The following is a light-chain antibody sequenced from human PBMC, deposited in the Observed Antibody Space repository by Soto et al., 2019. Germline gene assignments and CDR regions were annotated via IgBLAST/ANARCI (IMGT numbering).Light chain of an antibody. CDR3: AVWDDSLSGFYV. CDR1: SSNIGSNY. Sequence: QSVLTQPPSASGTPGQRVTISCSGSSSNIGSNYVYWYQQLPGTAPKLLIYRNNQRPSGVPDRFSGSESGTSASLAISGLRSEDEADYYCAVWDDSLSGFYVFGTGTKLTVL. CDR2: RNN. J-gene: IGLJ1*01. V-gene: IGLV1-47*01.